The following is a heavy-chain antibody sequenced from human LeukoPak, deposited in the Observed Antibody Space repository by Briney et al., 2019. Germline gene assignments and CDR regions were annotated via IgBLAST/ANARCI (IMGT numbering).Heavy chain of an antibody. CDR2: IYYSGST. V-gene: IGHV4-59*01. CDR1: GGSISSYY. J-gene: IGHJ5*02. D-gene: IGHD2-2*01. CDR3: ARRVVPAAKSTGWFDP. Sequence: PSETLSLTCTVSGGSISSYYWSWIRQPPGKGLEWIGYIYYSGSTNYNPSLKSRVTISVDTSKNQFSLKLSSVTAADTAVYYCARRVVPAAKSTGWFDPWGRGTLVTVSS.